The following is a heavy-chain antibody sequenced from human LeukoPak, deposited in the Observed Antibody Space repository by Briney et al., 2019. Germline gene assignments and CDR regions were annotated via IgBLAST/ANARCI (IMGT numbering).Heavy chain of an antibody. D-gene: IGHD2-2*02. CDR2: IIPIFGTA. CDR3: AREGTGYCSSTSCYNLDY. CDR1: GYTFTSYA. V-gene: IGHV1-69*05. J-gene: IGHJ4*02. Sequence: SVKVSCKASGYTFTSYAMNWVRQAPGQGLEWMGGIIPIFGTANYAQKFQGRVTITTDESTSTAYMELSSLRSEDTAVYYCAREGTGYCSSTSCYNLDYWGQGTLVTVSS.